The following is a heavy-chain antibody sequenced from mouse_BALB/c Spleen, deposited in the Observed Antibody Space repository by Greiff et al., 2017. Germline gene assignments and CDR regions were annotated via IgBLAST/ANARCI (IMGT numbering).Heavy chain of an antibody. Sequence: VQLQQPGAELVKPGASVKLSCKASGYTFTSYYMYWVKQRPGQGLEWIGGINPSNGGTNFNEKFKGKATLTADKSSSTAYMQLSSLKSEDSAVYFCARGGGPYYFDYWGQGTTLTVSS. J-gene: IGHJ2*01. CDR2: INPSNGGT. CDR1: GYTFTSYY. D-gene: IGHD1-1*02. CDR3: ARGGGPYYFDY. V-gene: IGHV1-53*01.